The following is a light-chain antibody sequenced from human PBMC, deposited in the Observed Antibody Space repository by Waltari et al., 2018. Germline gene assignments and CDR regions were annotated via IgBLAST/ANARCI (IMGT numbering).Light chain of an antibody. V-gene: IGLV2-11*01. J-gene: IGLJ2*01. CDR1: SSDVGGYNY. CDR2: DVS. Sequence: HSALTQPRSVSGSPGQSVTISCTGTSSDVGGYNYVSWYQQHPGKAPKLVIYDVSGRPAGCPDRFSVSKSGNTASLTISGLQAEDEGDCFCASWAGDSVLCGGGTKVTVL. CDR3: ASWAGDSVL.